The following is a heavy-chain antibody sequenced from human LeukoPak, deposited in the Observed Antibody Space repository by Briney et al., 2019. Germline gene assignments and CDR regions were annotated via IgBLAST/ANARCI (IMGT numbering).Heavy chain of an antibody. D-gene: IGHD3-3*01. Sequence: PGGSLRLSCAASGFTFSSYAMSWVRQAPGKGLEWVSAICGSGGSTYYADSVKGRFTISRDNSKNTLYLQMKSLRAEDTAVYYCAKGTYYDFWSGYLNYYYYYYMDVWGKGTTVTVSS. CDR3: AKGTYYDFWSGYLNYYYYYYMDV. J-gene: IGHJ6*03. V-gene: IGHV3-23*01. CDR2: ICGSGGST. CDR1: GFTFSSYA.